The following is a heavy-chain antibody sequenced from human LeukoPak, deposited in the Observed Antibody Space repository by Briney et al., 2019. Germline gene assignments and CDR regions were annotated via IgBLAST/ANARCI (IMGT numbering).Heavy chain of an antibody. CDR1: GGSISSSSYY. D-gene: IGHD3-16*02. J-gene: IGHJ4*02. Sequence: PSETLSLTSTVSGGSISSSSYYWGWIRQPPGKGLEWIGSIYYSGSTYYNPSLKSRVTISVDTSKNQFSLKLSSVTAADTAVYYCAREGSYDYVWGSYRSPFDYWGQGTLVTVSS. CDR3: AREGSYDYVWGSYRSPFDY. V-gene: IGHV4-39*07. CDR2: IYYSGST.